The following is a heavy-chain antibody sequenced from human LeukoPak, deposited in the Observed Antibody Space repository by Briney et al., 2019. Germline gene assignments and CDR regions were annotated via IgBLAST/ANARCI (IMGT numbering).Heavy chain of an antibody. J-gene: IGHJ4*02. CDR1: GFTLSSYA. D-gene: IGHD3-10*01. CDR3: AKEALWFGELLPLPDY. Sequence: GGSLRLSCAASGFTLSSYAMSWVRQAPGKGLEWVSAISGSGGSTYYADSVKGRFTISRDNSKNTLYLQMNSLRAEDTAVYYCAKEALWFGELLPLPDYWGQGTLVTVSS. CDR2: ISGSGGST. V-gene: IGHV3-23*01.